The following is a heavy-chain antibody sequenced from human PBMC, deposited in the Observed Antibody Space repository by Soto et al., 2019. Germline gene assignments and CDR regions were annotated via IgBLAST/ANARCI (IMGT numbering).Heavy chain of an antibody. V-gene: IGHV1-69*13. Sequence: SVKVSCKASGGTFSSYAISWVRQAPGQGLEWMGGIIPIFGTANYAQKFQGRVTITADESTSTAYMELSSLRSEDTAVYYCARNTLDYYDSSGYLYYFDYWGQGTLVTVSS. D-gene: IGHD3-22*01. CDR1: GGTFSSYA. J-gene: IGHJ4*02. CDR2: IIPIFGTA. CDR3: ARNTLDYYDSSGYLYYFDY.